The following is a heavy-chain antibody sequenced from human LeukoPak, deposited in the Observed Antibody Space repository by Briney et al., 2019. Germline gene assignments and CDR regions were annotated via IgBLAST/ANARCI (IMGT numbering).Heavy chain of an antibody. CDR3: ARDNWNYGSSMDV. CDR1: GGSISSYY. V-gene: IGHV4-59*01. CDR2: IYYSGST. J-gene: IGHJ6*02. Sequence: SETLSLTCSVSGGSISSYYWSWIRQPPGKGLEWIGYIYYSGSTNYNPSLKSRVTIAVDTSKNQFSLKLSSVTAADTAVYYCARDNWNYGSSMDVWGQGTTVTVSS. D-gene: IGHD1-7*01.